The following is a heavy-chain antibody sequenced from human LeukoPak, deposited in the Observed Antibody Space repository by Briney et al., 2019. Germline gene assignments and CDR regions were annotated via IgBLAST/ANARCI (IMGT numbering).Heavy chain of an antibody. CDR2: ISGHNGNT. CDR1: GYIFSNYG. CDR3: ARDHAGSYYDVWSGYYNDDGGADY. J-gene: IGHJ4*02. V-gene: IGHV1-18*01. D-gene: IGHD3-3*01. Sequence: ASVKVSCKASGYIFSNYGISWVRRAPGQGLEWMGWISGHNGNTNYAQKVQDRVTMTTDTSTNTAYMELKTLRSDDTAVYFCARDHAGSYYDVWSGYYNDDGGADYWGQGTLVTVSS.